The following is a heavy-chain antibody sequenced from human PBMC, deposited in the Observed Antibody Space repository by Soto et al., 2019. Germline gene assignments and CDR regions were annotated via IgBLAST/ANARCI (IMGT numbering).Heavy chain of an antibody. V-gene: IGHV1-24*01. CDR1: GYTLTELS. J-gene: IGHJ5*02. D-gene: IGHD5-12*01. Sequence: ASVKVSCKVSGYTLTELSMHWVRQAPGKGLEWMGGFDPEDGETIYAQKFQGRVTMTEGTSTDTAYMELSSLRSEDTAVYYCATALPSRGYSGYGFFNWFDPWGQGTLVTVSS. CDR2: FDPEDGET. CDR3: ATALPSRGYSGYGFFNWFDP.